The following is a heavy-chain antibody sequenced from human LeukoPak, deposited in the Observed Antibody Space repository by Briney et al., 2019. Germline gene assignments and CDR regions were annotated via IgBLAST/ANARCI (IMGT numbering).Heavy chain of an antibody. CDR1: GFTFSSYS. V-gene: IGHV3-21*01. CDR3: ARALWGSGYITYLDY. D-gene: IGHD3-16*01. J-gene: IGHJ4*02. Sequence: GGSLRLSCAASGFTFSSYSMNWVRQAPGKGLEWVSSISSSSSYIYYADSVKGRFTISRDNAKNSLYLQMNSLRAEDTAVYYCARALWGSGYITYLDYWGQGTLVTVSS. CDR2: ISSSSSYI.